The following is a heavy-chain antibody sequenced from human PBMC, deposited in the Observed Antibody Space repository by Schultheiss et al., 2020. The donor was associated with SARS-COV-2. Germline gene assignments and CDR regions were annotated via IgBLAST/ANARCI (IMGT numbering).Heavy chain of an antibody. Sequence: LVKVSCKVSGYTLIELSMHWVRQAPGQGLEWMGGIIPIFGTANYAQKFQGRVTITADESTSTAYMELSSLRSEDTAVYYCARSTAARPHYYYYYGMDVWGQGTTVTVSS. V-gene: IGHV1-69*13. CDR2: IIPIFGTA. J-gene: IGHJ6*02. CDR3: ARSTAARPHYYYYYGMDV. CDR1: GYTLIELS. D-gene: IGHD6-6*01.